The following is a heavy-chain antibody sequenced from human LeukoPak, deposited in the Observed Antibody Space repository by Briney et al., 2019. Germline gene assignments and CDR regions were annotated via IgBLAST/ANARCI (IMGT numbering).Heavy chain of an antibody. Sequence: GGSLRLSCAASGFTFSSYSMNWVRQAPGKGLEWVSSTSSSSSNIYYADSVKGRFTISRDNAKNSLYLQMNSLRVEDTALYYCARCTTGRTFGSLREIKRSREIDYWGQGTLVTVSS. CDR3: ARCTTGRTFGSLREIKRSREIDY. CDR2: TSSSSSNI. V-gene: IGHV3-21*01. D-gene: IGHD1-1*01. J-gene: IGHJ4*02. CDR1: GFTFSSYS.